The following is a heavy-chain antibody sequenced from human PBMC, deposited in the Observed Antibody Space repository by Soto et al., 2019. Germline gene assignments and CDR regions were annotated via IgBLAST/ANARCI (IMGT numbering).Heavy chain of an antibody. D-gene: IGHD2-8*01. CDR1: GGTFSSYA. CDR3: ARSCTNGVCYYEDNWFEP. Sequence: SVKVSCKASGGTFSSYAISWVRQAPGQGLEWMGGIIPIFGTANYAQKFQGRVTITADESTSTAYMELSSLRSEDTAVYYCARSCTNGVCYYEDNWFEPWGQGTLVTVSS. CDR2: IIPIFGTA. J-gene: IGHJ5*02. V-gene: IGHV1-69*13.